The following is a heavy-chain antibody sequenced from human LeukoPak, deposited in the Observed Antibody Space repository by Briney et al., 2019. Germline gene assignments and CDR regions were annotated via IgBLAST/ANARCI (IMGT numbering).Heavy chain of an antibody. J-gene: IGHJ6*03. CDR3: AKAGPFYDSSGYYDYYMDV. CDR1: GFTFSNAW. Sequence: GGSLRLSCAASGFTFSNAWMSWVRQAPGKGLEWVGRIKSKTDGGTTDYAAPVKGRFTISRDDSKNTLYLQMNSLRAEDTAVYYCAKAGPFYDSSGYYDYYMDVWGKGTTVTISS. CDR2: IKSKTDGGTT. D-gene: IGHD3-22*01. V-gene: IGHV3-15*01.